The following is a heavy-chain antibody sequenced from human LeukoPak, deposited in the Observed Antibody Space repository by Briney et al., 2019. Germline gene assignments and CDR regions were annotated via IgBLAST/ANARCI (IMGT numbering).Heavy chain of an antibody. CDR1: GFTFSSYG. CDR2: IWYDGSNK. V-gene: IGHV3-33*01. J-gene: IGHJ3*02. Sequence: GGSLRLSCAASGFTFSSYGMHWVRQAPVKGLEWVAVIWYDGSNKHYADSVKGRFTISRDNSKNTPYLQMNSLRAEDTAVYYCARDGSYGSGSDAFDIWGQGTMVTVSS. D-gene: IGHD3-10*01. CDR3: ARDGSYGSGSDAFDI.